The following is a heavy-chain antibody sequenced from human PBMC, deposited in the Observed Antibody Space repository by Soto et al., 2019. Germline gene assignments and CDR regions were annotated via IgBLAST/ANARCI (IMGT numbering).Heavy chain of an antibody. Sequence: GASVKVSCKASGGTFSSYTISWVRQAPGQGLEWMGRIIPILGIANYAQKFQGRVTITADRSTSTAYMELSSLRSEDTAVYYCAREDYGDYCMDVWGKGTSVTVSS. V-gene: IGHV1-69*04. CDR3: AREDYGDYCMDV. CDR1: GGTFSSYT. J-gene: IGHJ6*03. D-gene: IGHD4-17*01. CDR2: IIPILGIA.